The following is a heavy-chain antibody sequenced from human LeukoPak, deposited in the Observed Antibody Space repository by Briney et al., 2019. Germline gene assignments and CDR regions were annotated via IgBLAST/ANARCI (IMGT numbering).Heavy chain of an antibody. V-gene: IGHV4-61*02. J-gene: IGHJ3*02. CDR1: GGSISSGSYY. Sequence: SETLSLTCTVSGGSISSGSYYWSWIRQPAGKGLEWIGRIYTSASTNYNTSLKSRVTISVDTSKNQFSLKLSSVTAADTAVYYCSRMAAIFGVVVAFDIWGQGTMVTVSS. CDR2: IYTSAST. CDR3: SRMAAIFGVVVAFDI. D-gene: IGHD3-3*01.